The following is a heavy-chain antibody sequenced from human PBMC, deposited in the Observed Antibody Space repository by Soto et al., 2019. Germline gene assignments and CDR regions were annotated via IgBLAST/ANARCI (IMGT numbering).Heavy chain of an antibody. CDR3: AREDAINWVDL. CDR1: GVSVNTGSFY. J-gene: IGHJ5*02. Sequence: SETLSLTCTVSGVSVNTGSFYWSWIRQPPGKGLEWIGYISYSGNTNYNPSLKSRVTISVDTSKNQFSLKLTSVTAADTAVYYCAREDAINWVDLWGQGTLVTVS. D-gene: IGHD2-2*01. CDR2: ISYSGNT. V-gene: IGHV4-61*01.